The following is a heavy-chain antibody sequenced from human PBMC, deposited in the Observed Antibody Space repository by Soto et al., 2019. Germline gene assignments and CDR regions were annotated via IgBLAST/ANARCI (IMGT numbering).Heavy chain of an antibody. CDR1: SDSISSYY. CDR3: AMAVGDPLYDLDY. Sequence: QVQLQESGPGLVRHSETLSLTCTVSSDSISSYYWIWIRQSPGKGLEWIGSTYYSGNTNYNPSLKSLVTISGDTSKNQSSLRLSSVPAADTAVYYCAMAVGDPLYDLDYWGQGTLVTVSS. D-gene: IGHD6-19*01. CDR2: TYYSGNT. V-gene: IGHV4-59*08. J-gene: IGHJ4*02.